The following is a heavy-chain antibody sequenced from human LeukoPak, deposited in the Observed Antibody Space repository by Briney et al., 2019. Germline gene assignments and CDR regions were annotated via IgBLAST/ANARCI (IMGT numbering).Heavy chain of an antibody. J-gene: IGHJ5*02. Sequence: PSETLSLTCTVSGGSISSYYWSWIRQPAGKGLEWIGRIYTSGSTNYNPSLKSRVTISVDTSKNQFSLKLSSVTAADTAVYYCARDRYDILTGNNWFDPWGQGTLVTVSS. CDR1: GGSISSYY. CDR3: ARDRYDILTGNNWFDP. V-gene: IGHV4-4*07. CDR2: IYTSGST. D-gene: IGHD3-9*01.